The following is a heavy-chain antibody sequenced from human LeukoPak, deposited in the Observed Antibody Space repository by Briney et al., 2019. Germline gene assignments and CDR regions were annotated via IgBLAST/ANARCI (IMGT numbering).Heavy chain of an antibody. D-gene: IGHD1-26*01. V-gene: IGHV3-48*01. CDR1: GFTFSSYS. CDR3: ARSLYSGSYHQFDY. J-gene: IGHJ4*02. CDR2: ISSSSSTI. Sequence: GGSLRLSCAASGFTFSSYSMNWVRQAPGKGLEWVSYISSSSSTIYYADSVKGRFTISRDNAKNSLYLQMNSLRAEDTAVYYCARSLYSGSYHQFDYWGQGTLVTVSS.